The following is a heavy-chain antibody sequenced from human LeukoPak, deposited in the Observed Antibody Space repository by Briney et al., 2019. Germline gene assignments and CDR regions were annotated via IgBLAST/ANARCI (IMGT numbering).Heavy chain of an antibody. V-gene: IGHV3-74*01. CDR1: GFTFSSYW. CDR2: INSDGSST. D-gene: IGHD6-19*01. CDR3: AKKLGMSVAGSPFFFDY. Sequence: GGSLRLSCAASGFTFSSYWMHWVRQAPGKGLVWVSRINSDGSSTTYADSVKGRFTISRDNSKNTLYLQMSSLRADDTAVYYCAKKLGMSVAGSPFFFDYWGQGTLVTVSS. J-gene: IGHJ4*02.